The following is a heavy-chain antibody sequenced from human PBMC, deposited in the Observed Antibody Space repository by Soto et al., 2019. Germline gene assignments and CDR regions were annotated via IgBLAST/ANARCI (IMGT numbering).Heavy chain of an antibody. CDR1: GFTFSTYA. CDR3: AKDLRTIDAFDI. Sequence: PGGSLRLSCAASGFTFSTYALSWVRQAPGKGLEWVSAIIGGGDSTYYADSVKGRFTISRDNSKNTLNLQMNSLRAEDTAVYYCAKDLRTIDAFDIWGQGTMVTVS. J-gene: IGHJ3*02. CDR2: IIGGGDST. V-gene: IGHV3-23*01.